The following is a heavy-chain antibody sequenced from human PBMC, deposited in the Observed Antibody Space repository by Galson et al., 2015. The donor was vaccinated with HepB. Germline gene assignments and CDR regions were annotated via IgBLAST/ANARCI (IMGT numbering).Heavy chain of an antibody. CDR1: GFTFSRYG. Sequence: SLRLSCAASGFTFSRYGMNWVRQAPGQGLEGVSYITGSNSSLRYTDSVKGRFTISRDNAKNSLYLKMSSLGAEDTAVYFRATEYPSVWGQGTTVIVSS. J-gene: IGHJ6*02. V-gene: IGHV3-48*01. CDR2: ITGSNSSL. D-gene: IGHD2/OR15-2a*01. CDR3: ATEYPSV.